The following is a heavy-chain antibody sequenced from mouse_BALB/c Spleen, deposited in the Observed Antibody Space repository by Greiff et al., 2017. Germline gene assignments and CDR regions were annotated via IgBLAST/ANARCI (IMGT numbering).Heavy chain of an antibody. J-gene: IGHJ2*01. CDR2: ISSGGSYT. Sequence: EVKLMESGGGLVKPGGSLKLSCAASGFTFSSYAMSWVRQTPEKRLEWVATISSGGSYTYYPDSVKGRFTISRDNAKNTLYLQMSSLRSEDTAMYYCARHGNHTDFDYWGQGTTLTVAS. V-gene: IGHV5-9-3*01. CDR3: ARHGNHTDFDY. CDR1: GFTFSSYA. D-gene: IGHD2-1*01.